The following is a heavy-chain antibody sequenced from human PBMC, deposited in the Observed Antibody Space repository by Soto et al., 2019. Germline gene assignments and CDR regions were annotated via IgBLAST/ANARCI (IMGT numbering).Heavy chain of an antibody. Sequence: GASVKVSCKASGYTFTSYYMHWVRQAPGQGLEWMGIINPSGGSTSYAQKFQGRVTMTRDTSTSTVYMKLSSLRSEDTAVYYCARDRPPKVAYYDFWSGYYYYYGMDVWGQGTTVTVSS. J-gene: IGHJ6*02. CDR3: ARDRPPKVAYYDFWSGYYYYYGMDV. CDR2: INPSGGST. V-gene: IGHV1-46*01. D-gene: IGHD3-3*01. CDR1: GYTFTSYY.